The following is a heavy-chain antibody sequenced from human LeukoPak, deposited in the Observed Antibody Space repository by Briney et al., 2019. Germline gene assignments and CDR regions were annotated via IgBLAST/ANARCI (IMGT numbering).Heavy chain of an antibody. V-gene: IGHV4-39*07. J-gene: IGHJ4*02. CDR3: ATPDTAGAVETHDY. Sequence: SETLSLTCTVSGGSISSSSYYWGWIRQPPGKGLGWIGSIYYSGSTYYNPSLKSRVTISVDTSKNQFSLKLSSVTAADTAVYYCATPDTAGAVETHDYWGQGTLVTVSS. D-gene: IGHD6-19*01. CDR1: GGSISSSSYY. CDR2: IYYSGST.